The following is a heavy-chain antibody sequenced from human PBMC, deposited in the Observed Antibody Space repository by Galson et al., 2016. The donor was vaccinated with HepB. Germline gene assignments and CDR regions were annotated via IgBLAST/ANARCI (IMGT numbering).Heavy chain of an antibody. CDR2: ISESGDTT. D-gene: IGHD2-2*01. J-gene: IGHJ3*02. CDR3: ARDSGYCSKIDCRGDAFDI. CDR1: GFTFSSNA. Sequence: SLRLSCAASGFTFSSNAMGWVRQAPGKGLEWVSSISESGDTTHYADSVKGRFTTSRDNAKNTLYLQMNSLRAEDTAVYSRARDSGYCSKIDCRGDAFDIWGQGTMVTVSA. V-gene: IGHV3-23*01.